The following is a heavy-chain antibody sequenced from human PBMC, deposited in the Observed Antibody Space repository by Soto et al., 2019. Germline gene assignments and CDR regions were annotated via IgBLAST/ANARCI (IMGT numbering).Heavy chain of an antibody. D-gene: IGHD4-4*01. J-gene: IGHJ4*02. CDR1: GGSISSRTFW. Sequence: QLQLQESGPGLVKPSETLSLTCSVSGGSISSRTFWWAWIRQPPGKGLEWIGDMYYSGSSYSSPSLKRRVTLSVDTSKNQLSLKLNSVTAADTAVYYCARHPRDDYNYGGSGIFAYWGQRTLVTVSS. CDR3: ARHPRDDYNYGGSGIFAY. CDR2: MYYSGSS. V-gene: IGHV4-39*01.